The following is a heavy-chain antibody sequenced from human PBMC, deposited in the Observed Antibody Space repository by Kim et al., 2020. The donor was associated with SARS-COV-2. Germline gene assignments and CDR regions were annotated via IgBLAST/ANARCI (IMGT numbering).Heavy chain of an antibody. CDR3: ARNSFTSSWYYFDY. V-gene: IGHV4-59*01. Sequence: NPTLKSRVTISVDTTKTQCSLELRSVTAADTAMYYCARNSFTSSWYYFDYWGQGTLVTVSS. J-gene: IGHJ4*02. D-gene: IGHD6-13*01.